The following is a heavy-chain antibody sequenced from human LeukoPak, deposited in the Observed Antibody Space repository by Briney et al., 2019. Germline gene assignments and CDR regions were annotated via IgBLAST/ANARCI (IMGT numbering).Heavy chain of an antibody. Sequence: GGSLRLSCAASGXSFSDYYMDWVRQAPGKGLEWVGRTRNKAYSYTTEYAASVKGRFTISRDDSKNSLYLQMNSLKTEDTAMYYCAGVRGGTNYFDYWGQGTLVTVAS. CDR1: GXSFSDYY. V-gene: IGHV3-72*01. J-gene: IGHJ4*02. CDR2: TRNKAYSYTT. CDR3: AGVRGGTNYFDY. D-gene: IGHD3-10*01.